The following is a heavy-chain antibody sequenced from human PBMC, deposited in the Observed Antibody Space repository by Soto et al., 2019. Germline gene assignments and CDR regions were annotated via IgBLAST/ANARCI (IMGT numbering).Heavy chain of an antibody. Sequence: LSLTCTVSGGSISTGGYYWSWIRQHPGKGLEWIGYIYYSGSTYYNPSLESRVTISIDTSKKQFSLKLSSVTAADTAVYYCASLSAGYYYDSSGYYFDYWGQGTLVTVSS. J-gene: IGHJ4*02. CDR2: IYYSGST. CDR1: GGSISTGGYY. D-gene: IGHD3-22*01. V-gene: IGHV4-31*03. CDR3: ASLSAGYYYDSSGYYFDY.